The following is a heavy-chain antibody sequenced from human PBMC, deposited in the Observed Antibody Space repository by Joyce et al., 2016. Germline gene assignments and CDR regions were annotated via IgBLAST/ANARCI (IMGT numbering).Heavy chain of an antibody. Sequence: QIQLVQSGAEVKKPGASVKFSCKASGYTFTTYGVSWVGQAPGQGLEWMRWINGYNAKTSYAQKFQGRVTLTTDTATSTADMELRSLRSDDTAVYYCARDHLAARPQYYYGMDVWGQGTTVIVSS. J-gene: IGHJ6*02. CDR3: ARDHLAARPQYYYGMDV. CDR2: INGYNAKT. CDR1: GYTFTTYG. D-gene: IGHD6-6*01. V-gene: IGHV1-18*01.